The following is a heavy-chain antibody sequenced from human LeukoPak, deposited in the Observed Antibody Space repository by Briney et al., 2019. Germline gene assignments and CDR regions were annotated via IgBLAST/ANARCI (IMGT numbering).Heavy chain of an antibody. CDR3: ARGPAGATRGGY. V-gene: IGHV3-21*06. J-gene: IGHJ1*01. Sequence: PGGSLRLSCAASGFTFSSYRMHSVRQAPGKGREWVSYITSSSAYIYYADSVKGRFTISRDNAKNSLYLQMTSLRAEDTAVYYCARGPAGATRGGYCGQGPLIPVSS. D-gene: IGHD1-26*01. CDR2: ITSSSAYI. CDR1: GFTFSSYR.